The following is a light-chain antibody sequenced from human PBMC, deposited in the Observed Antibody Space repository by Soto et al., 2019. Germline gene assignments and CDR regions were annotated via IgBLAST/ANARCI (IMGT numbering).Light chain of an antibody. V-gene: IGLV1-47*01. CDR1: NSNIGSKY. Sequence: QSVLTQPPSASGTPGQRVTISCSGSNSNIGSKYVNWYQQLPGTAHKLLLYRNNQRHSRVPHRFSGSKSGTSASLAISGVRSEDEADYYCAVWANGLVGGLTVGGGTKLTV. J-gene: IGLJ2*01. CDR3: AVWANGLVGGLT. CDR2: RNN.